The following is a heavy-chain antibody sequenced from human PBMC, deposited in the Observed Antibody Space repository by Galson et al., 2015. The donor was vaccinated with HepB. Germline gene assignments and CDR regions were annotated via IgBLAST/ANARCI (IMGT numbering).Heavy chain of an antibody. CDR2: ISSNGDDT. J-gene: IGHJ3*01. CDR1: GFKFYNYA. Sequence: SLRLSCAASGFKFYNYAMHWLRQAPGKRLEYVSAISSNGDDTWYVDSVKGRFTISRDNSKNTLYVQMSTLRPEDTAVYYCSSDAFDVWGQGTMVIVSS. CDR3: SSDAFDV. V-gene: IGHV3-64*05.